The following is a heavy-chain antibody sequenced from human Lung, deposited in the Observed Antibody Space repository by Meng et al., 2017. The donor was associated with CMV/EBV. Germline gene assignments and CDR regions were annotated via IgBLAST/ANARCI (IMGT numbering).Heavy chain of an antibody. CDR1: GFTFNSYR. V-gene: IGHV3-48*04. J-gene: IGHJ4*02. CDR3: ARDAGEGIVVVPAAISDY. Sequence: GESLKISCAASGFTFNSYRMNWLRQAPGKGLEWVSYISSSSSSIYYTDSVKGRFTISRDNAKNSLYLEMNSLRVDDTGVYFCARDAGEGIVVVPAAISDYWGQGTXVTGAS. CDR2: ISSSSSSI. D-gene: IGHD2-2*02.